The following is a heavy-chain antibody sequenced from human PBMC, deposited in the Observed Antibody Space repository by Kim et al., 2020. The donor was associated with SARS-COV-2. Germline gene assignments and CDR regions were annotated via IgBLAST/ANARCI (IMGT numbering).Heavy chain of an antibody. CDR3: ARWLQNYYYYGMDV. Sequence: GGSLRLSCAASGFIVSNNYMSWVRQAPGKGLEWVSIIYSGGSTYYADSVKGRFTISRDNSKNTLYLHMNSLRAEDTAVYYCARWLQNYYYYGMDVWGQGTTVTVSS. D-gene: IGHD5-12*01. V-gene: IGHV3-53*01. J-gene: IGHJ6*02. CDR1: GFIVSNNY. CDR2: IYSGGST.